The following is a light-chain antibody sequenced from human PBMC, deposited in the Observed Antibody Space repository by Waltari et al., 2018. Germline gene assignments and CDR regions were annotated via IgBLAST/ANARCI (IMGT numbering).Light chain of an antibody. CDR3: ETGGHGTWV. J-gene: IGLJ3*02. Sequence: QLVLTQSPSASASLGASVKLTCPLSSGHSGNIIAWLQQQPGKGPRYLMQVNSDGSHRKGDEIPDRFSGSSSGAERYLTISSLQSEDEADYYCETGGHGTWVFGGGTKLTVL. V-gene: IGLV4-69*01. CDR2: VNSDGSH. CDR1: SGHSGNI.